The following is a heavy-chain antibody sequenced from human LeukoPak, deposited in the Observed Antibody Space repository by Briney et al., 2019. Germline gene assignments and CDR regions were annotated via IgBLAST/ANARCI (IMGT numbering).Heavy chain of an antibody. CDR3: ARDITAGIYMYEY. D-gene: IGHD2-8*02. J-gene: IGHJ4*02. CDR1: GYIFTGHY. CDR2: INPNSGGT. Sequence: ASVKVSCKASGYIFTGHYMHWVRQAPGQGLEWMGWINPNSGGTKYAQKFQGRVTMTRDTSISTTYMELTRLTSDDTAVYYCARDITAGIYMYEYWGQGSLVTVPS. V-gene: IGHV1-2*02.